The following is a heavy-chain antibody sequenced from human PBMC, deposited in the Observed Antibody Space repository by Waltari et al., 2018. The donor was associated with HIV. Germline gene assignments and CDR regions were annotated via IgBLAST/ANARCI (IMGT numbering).Heavy chain of an antibody. V-gene: IGHV4-34*01. CDR2: INHSGST. CDR3: ARGRWSGGSLGAFDI. D-gene: IGHD2-15*01. J-gene: IGHJ3*02. CDR1: GGSFSGYY. Sequence: QVQLQQWGAGLLKPSETLSLTCAVYGGSFSGYYWSWIRQPPGKGLEWLGEINHSGSTNYNPSLKSRVTISVYTSKNQFSLKLSSVTAADTAVYYCARGRWSGGSLGAFDIWGQGTMVTVSS.